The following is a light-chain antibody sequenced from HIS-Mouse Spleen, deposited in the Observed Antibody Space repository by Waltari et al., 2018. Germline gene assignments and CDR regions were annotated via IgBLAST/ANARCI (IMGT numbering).Light chain of an antibody. Sequence: QSPLTQPASVSGSPGQPIPIPCTGPSSSAGGYNYVSWYQQHPGKAPKLMIYDVSNRPSGVSNRFSGSKSGNTASLTISGLQAEDEADYYCSSYTSSSTLVFGGGTKLTVL. CDR3: SSYTSSSTLV. CDR2: DVS. V-gene: IGLV2-14*03. J-gene: IGLJ2*01. CDR1: SSSAGGYNY.